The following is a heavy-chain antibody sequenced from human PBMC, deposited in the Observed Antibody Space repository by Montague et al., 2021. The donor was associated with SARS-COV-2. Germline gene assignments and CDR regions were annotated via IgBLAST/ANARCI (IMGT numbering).Heavy chain of an antibody. D-gene: IGHD3/OR15-3a*01. J-gene: IGHJ6*02. Sequence: SETLSLTCTVSGASVRTYYWSWIRQSAGKKLEWMGRLNPSGSTYYNPSFKSRVTMSLDTSKNLFSLNLSSMTAADTAVYYCARDRADDFVVYDHGMDVWGQGTPVTVSS. CDR1: GASVRTYY. V-gene: IGHV4-4*07. CDR3: ARDRADDFVVYDHGMDV. CDR2: LNPSGST.